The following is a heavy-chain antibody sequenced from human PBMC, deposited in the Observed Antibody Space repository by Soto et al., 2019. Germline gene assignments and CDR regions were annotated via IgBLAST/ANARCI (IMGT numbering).Heavy chain of an antibody. CDR3: VGFEEGYHYFGLDV. CDR1: GLTFSSAW. V-gene: IGHV3-15*07. J-gene: IGHJ6*02. CDR2: IKSKGGGGTT. D-gene: IGHD3-10*01. Sequence: EVQLVESGGGLVKPGGSLRLSCVVSGLTFSSAWMNWVRQAPGKGLEWVGRIKSKGGGGTTDYAAPVKGRFTISREDSNNTLFLQMDSLKTEDAAVYYCVGFEEGYHYFGLDVWGQGATVIVSS.